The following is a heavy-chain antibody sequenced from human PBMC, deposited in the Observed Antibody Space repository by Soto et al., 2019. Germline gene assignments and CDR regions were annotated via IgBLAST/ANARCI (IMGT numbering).Heavy chain of an antibody. V-gene: IGHV4-59*01. CDR1: GGSISSYY. CDR3: ASYYYDSSGYYAEYFQH. J-gene: IGHJ1*01. CDR2: IYYSGST. D-gene: IGHD3-22*01. Sequence: QVQLQESGPGLVKPSETLSLTCTVSGGSISSYYWSWIRQPPGKGLEWIGYIYYSGSTNYNPSLKSRVTISVDTSKNQFSLKLSSVTAADTAVYYCASYYYDSSGYYAEYFQHWGQGTLVTVSS.